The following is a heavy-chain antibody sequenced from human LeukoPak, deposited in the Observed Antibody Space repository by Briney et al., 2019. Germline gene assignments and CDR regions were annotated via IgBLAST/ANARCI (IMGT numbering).Heavy chain of an antibody. J-gene: IGHJ6*04. Sequence: GGSLRLSCAASVFTFSTYNMNWVRQAPGKGLEWVSSITSSSRYTFYADSVKGRFTISRDNSKNTLYLQMNSLRAEDTAVYYCAARLLRYFDWLPPPLDVWGKGTTVTISS. CDR2: ITSSSRYT. D-gene: IGHD3-9*01. V-gene: IGHV3-21*01. CDR1: VFTFSTYN. CDR3: AARLLRYFDWLPPPLDV.